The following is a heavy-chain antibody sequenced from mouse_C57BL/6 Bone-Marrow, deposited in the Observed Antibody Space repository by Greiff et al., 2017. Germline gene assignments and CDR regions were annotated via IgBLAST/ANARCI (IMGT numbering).Heavy chain of an antibody. Sequence: QVQLQQPGAELVMPGASVKLSCKASGYTFPRYWMHWVKQRPGQGLEWIGEIDPSDSYTNYNQKFKGKSTLTVDKSSSTAYMQLSSLTSEDSAVYYCARSGDYDVRDYAMDYWGQGTSVTVSS. CDR3: ARSGDYDVRDYAMDY. CDR2: IDPSDSYT. V-gene: IGHV1-69*01. D-gene: IGHD2-4*01. CDR1: GYTFPRYW. J-gene: IGHJ4*01.